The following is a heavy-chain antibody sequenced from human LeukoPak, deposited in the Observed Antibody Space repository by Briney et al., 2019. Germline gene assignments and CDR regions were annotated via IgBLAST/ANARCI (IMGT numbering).Heavy chain of an antibody. Sequence: SETLSLTCTVSGGSISSGSYYWSWIRQPAGKGLEWIGRIYTSGGTNYNPSLKSRVTISVDTSKNQFSLKLSSVTAADTAVYYCARPRGKGYYDYWGQGTLVTVSS. J-gene: IGHJ4*02. CDR3: ARPRGKGYYDY. CDR1: GGSISSGSYY. CDR2: IYTSGGT. V-gene: IGHV4-61*02. D-gene: IGHD3-22*01.